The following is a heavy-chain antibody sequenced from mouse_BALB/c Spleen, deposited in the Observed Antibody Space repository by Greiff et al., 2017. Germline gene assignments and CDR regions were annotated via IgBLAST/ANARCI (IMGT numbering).Heavy chain of an antibody. J-gene: IGHJ4*01. CDR2: IWAGGST. V-gene: IGHV2-9*02. Sequence: QVQLKESGPGLVAPSQSLSITCTVSGFSLTSYGVHWVRQPPGKGLEWLGVIWAGGSTNYNSALMSRLSISKDNSKSQVFLKLNSLQTDDTATYYCAKLDLLYAMDYWGQGTSVTVSS. CDR1: GFSLTSYG. D-gene: IGHD2-1*01. CDR3: AKLDLLYAMDY.